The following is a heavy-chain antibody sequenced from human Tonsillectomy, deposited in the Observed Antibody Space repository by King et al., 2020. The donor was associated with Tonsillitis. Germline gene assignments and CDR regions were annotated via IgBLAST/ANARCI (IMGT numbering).Heavy chain of an antibody. J-gene: IGHJ4*02. D-gene: IGHD1-26*01. V-gene: IGHV4-39*01. CDR3: ARYVSGSFDY. Sequence: QLQESGPGVVKPSETLSLTCTVSGGSISTSDQYWAWIRQPPGKGLVWIGYMYYSGNIFYNPSLKSRITISGGTSGNRFSLKLTSVTAADTAVYFCARYVSGSFDYWGQGALATVSS. CDR2: MYYSGNI. CDR1: GGSISTSDQY.